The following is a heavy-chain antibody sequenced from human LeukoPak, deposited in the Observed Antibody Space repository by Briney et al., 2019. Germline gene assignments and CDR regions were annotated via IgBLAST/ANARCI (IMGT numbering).Heavy chain of an antibody. D-gene: IGHD3-9*01. CDR3: ARAGFPLDY. J-gene: IGHJ4*02. CDR2: IYYSGST. Sequence: SETLSLTCTVSGGSISSYYWNWIRQPPGKGLEWIGYIYYSGSTNYNPSLKSRVTISLDMSKNQLSLQLKSVTAADTAVYYCARAGFPLDYWGQGTLVTVSS. CDR1: GGSISSYY. V-gene: IGHV4-59*01.